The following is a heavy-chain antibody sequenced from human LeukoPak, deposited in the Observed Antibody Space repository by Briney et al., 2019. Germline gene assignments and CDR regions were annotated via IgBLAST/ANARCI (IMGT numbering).Heavy chain of an antibody. D-gene: IGHD4-17*01. Sequence: ASVKASCKASGYTFTGYYMHWVRQAPGQGLEWMGWINPNSGGTNYAQKFQGRVTMTRDTSISTAYMELSRLRSDDTAVYYCARETDYGDYPDYFDYWGQGTLVTVSS. CDR1: GYTFTGYY. CDR3: ARETDYGDYPDYFDY. V-gene: IGHV1-2*02. CDR2: INPNSGGT. J-gene: IGHJ4*02.